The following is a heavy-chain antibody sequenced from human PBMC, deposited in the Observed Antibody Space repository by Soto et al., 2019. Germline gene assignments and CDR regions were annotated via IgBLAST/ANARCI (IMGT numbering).Heavy chain of an antibody. D-gene: IGHD4-17*01. CDR3: AKDTYGALGDY. Sequence: EQLLESGGGLVQPGGSLRLSCAASGFTFSTFAMSWVRQAPGKGLEWVSALSGSGGTIYYADSVKGRFTISRDNSKNTRYLQMNSLRVEDTAIYYCAKDTYGALGDYWGQGTLVTVSS. V-gene: IGHV3-23*01. CDR2: LSGSGGTI. CDR1: GFTFSTFA. J-gene: IGHJ4*02.